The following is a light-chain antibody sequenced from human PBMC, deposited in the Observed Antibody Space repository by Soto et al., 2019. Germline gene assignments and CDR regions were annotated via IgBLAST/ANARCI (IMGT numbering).Light chain of an antibody. J-gene: IGKJ1*01. CDR2: KAS. Sequence: DIPMTQSPSTLPASVGDRVIITCRASQGLTNALVWYQQKPGKAPNLLIYKASNLVSGVPLRFSGSGSGTEFTLTISSLQPEDFATYYCQQHISYPRTFGQGTKVEI. V-gene: IGKV1-5*03. CDR3: QQHISYPRT. CDR1: QGLTNA.